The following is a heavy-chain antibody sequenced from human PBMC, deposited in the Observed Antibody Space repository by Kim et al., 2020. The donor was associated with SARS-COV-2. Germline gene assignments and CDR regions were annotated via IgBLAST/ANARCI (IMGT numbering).Heavy chain of an antibody. V-gene: IGHV1-69*13. CDR1: GGTFSSYA. D-gene: IGHD3-10*01. J-gene: IGHJ4*02. CDR3: ARDLMVRGVRDY. CDR2: IIPIFGTA. Sequence: SVKVSCKASGGTFSSYAISWVRQAPGQGLEWMGGIIPIFGTANYAQKFQGRVTITADESTSTAYMELSSLRSEDTAVYYCARDLMVRGVRDYWGQGTLVTVSS.